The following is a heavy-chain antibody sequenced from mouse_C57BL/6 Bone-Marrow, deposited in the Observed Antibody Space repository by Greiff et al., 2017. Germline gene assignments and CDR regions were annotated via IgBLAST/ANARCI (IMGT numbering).Heavy chain of an antibody. CDR1: GYTFTSYW. CDR3: ARGYGEWFAD. CDR2: IDPPDSFT. V-gene: IGHV1-50*01. J-gene: IGHJ3*01. D-gene: IGHD2-2*01. Sequence: QVQLQQPGAELVKPGASVKMSCKASGYTFTSYWMQWVKQRPGQGLEWIGEIDPPDSFTNYNQKFKGKATLTVDTSSSTAYMQLSSLTSEDSAVYYWARGYGEWFADWGQGTLVTVAA.